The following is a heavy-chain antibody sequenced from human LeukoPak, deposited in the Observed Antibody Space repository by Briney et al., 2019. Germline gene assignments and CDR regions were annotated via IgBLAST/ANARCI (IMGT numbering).Heavy chain of an antibody. CDR1: GGTINDYA. CDR3: ATPPPGYSFSNHYYYMDA. V-gene: IGHV1-69*06. CDR2: IIPLFGTV. D-gene: IGHD1-1*01. J-gene: IGHJ6*03. Sequence: SVKVSCKPSGGTINDYAVYWVRQAPGQGLEWMARIIPLFGTVNYAQNFQDRLTPSADKSTNTAHMELSSLRFDDTTIYYCATPPPGYSFSNHYYYMDAWGRGTTVTVSS.